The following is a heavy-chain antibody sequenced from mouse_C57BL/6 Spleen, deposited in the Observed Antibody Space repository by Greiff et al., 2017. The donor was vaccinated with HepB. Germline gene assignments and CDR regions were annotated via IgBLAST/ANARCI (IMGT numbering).Heavy chain of an antibody. V-gene: IGHV1-39*01. J-gene: IGHJ4*01. D-gene: IGHD2-3*01. Sequence: EVQLQQSGPELVKPGASVKISCKASGYSFTDYNMNWVKQSHGKSLEWIGVINPNYGTTSYNQKFKGKATLTVDPSSNTAYMQLNSLTSEDSAVYYCAYEHGPYYYAMDYWGQGTSVTVSS. CDR1: GYSFTDYN. CDR3: AYEHGPYYYAMDY. CDR2: INPNYGTT.